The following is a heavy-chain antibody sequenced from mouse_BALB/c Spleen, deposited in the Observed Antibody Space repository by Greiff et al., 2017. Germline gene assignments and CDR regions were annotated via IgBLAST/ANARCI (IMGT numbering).Heavy chain of an antibody. CDR1: GFSLTSYG. Sequence: VQLVESGPGLVQPSQSLSITCTVSGFSLTSYGVHWVRQSPGKGLEWLGVIWSGGSTDYNAAFISRLSISKDNSKSQVFFKMNSLQANDTAIYYCASRSSPYAMDYWGQGTSVTVSS. CDR2: IWSGGST. V-gene: IGHV2-2*02. D-gene: IGHD1-1*01. CDR3: ASRSSPYAMDY. J-gene: IGHJ4*01.